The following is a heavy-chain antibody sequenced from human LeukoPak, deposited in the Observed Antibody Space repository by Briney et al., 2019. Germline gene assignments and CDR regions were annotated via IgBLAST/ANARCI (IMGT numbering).Heavy chain of an antibody. J-gene: IGHJ5*02. CDR3: ARDQLYCSSSSCRNLGWFDP. Sequence: PSETLSLTCSLSGGSITSRAYYCGSIRQPPGQGLEWIGSIYYSGNTYYNPSLRSPVTISIDTSKNQFSLRLISVTAADTAVYYCARDQLYCSSSSCRNLGWFDPWGQGTLVTVSS. CDR2: IYYSGNT. D-gene: IGHD2-2*01. CDR1: GGSITSRAYY. V-gene: IGHV4-39*07.